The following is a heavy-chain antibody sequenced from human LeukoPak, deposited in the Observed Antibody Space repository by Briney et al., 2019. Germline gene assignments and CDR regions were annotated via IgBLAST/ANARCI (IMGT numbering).Heavy chain of an antibody. CDR2: ILPILGIA. D-gene: IGHD2-2*01. Sequence: EASVKVSCKASGGTFSSYAISWVRQAPGQGLEWMGRILPILGIANYAQKFQGRVTITADKSTSTAYMELSSLRSEDTAVYYCAREDCSSTSCRDAFDIWGQGTMVTVSS. J-gene: IGHJ3*02. CDR1: GGTFSSYA. V-gene: IGHV1-69*04. CDR3: AREDCSSTSCRDAFDI.